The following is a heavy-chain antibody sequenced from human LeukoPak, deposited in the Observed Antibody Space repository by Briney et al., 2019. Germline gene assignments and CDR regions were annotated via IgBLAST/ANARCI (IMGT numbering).Heavy chain of an antibody. J-gene: IGHJ4*02. CDR3: AISGDYYDSSGYCPFDY. V-gene: IGHV4-31*03. Sequence: PSQTLSLTCTVSGGPISSGGYYWSWIRQHPGKGLEWIGYIYYSGSTYYNPSLKSRVTISVDTSKNQFSLKLSSVTAADTAVYYCAISGDYYDSSGYCPFDYWGQGTLVTVSS. CDR1: GGPISSGGYY. D-gene: IGHD3-22*01. CDR2: IYYSGST.